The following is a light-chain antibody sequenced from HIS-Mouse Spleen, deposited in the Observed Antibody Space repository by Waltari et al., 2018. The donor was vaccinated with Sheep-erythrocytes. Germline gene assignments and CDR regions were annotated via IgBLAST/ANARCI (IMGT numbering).Light chain of an antibody. CDR3: AAWDDSLNGVV. V-gene: IGLV1-44*01. Sequence: QSVLTQPPSASGTPGQRVTISCSGSSSNIGSNTVNWYQQLPGTAPKLLIYSNNQQPSGVPDRFSGSQSSTSASLAISGLQSEDEADYYCAAWDDSLNGVVFGGGTKLTVL. CDR1: SSNIGSNT. J-gene: IGLJ2*01. CDR2: SNN.